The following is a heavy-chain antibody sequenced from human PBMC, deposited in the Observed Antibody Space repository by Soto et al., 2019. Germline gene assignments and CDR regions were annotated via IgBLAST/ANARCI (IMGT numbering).Heavy chain of an antibody. V-gene: IGHV4-39*01. CDR2: IYYSGSA. D-gene: IGHD6-19*01. CDR1: GGSITSNAYY. CDR3: ARLAVAGTYYYDY. Sequence: SETLSLTCTVSGGSITSNAYYWGWIRQPPGKGLEWLGCIYYSGSASYNPSLKSRVTISVDTSKNQFSLKLSSVTAADTAVYYCARLAVAGTYYYDYWGQGTLVTVSS. J-gene: IGHJ4*02.